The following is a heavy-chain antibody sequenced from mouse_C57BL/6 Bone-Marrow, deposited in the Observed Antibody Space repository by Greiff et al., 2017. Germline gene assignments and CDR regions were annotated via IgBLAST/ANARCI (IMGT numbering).Heavy chain of an antibody. Sequence: QVHVKQSGAELARPGASVKMSCKASGYTFTSYTMHWVKQRPGQGLEWIGYINPSSGYTKYNQKFKDKATLTADKSSSTAYIQLSSLTSEDSAVYYCARDPIYYYGSSYRFDYWGQGTTLTVSS. D-gene: IGHD1-1*01. CDR1: GYTFTSYT. J-gene: IGHJ2*01. V-gene: IGHV1-4*01. CDR2: INPSSGYT. CDR3: ARDPIYYYGSSYRFDY.